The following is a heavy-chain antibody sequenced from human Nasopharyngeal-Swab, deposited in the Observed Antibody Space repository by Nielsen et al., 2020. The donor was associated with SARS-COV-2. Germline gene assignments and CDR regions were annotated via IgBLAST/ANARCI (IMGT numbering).Heavy chain of an antibody. J-gene: IGHJ3*02. CDR3: AREGSERGGAFDI. Sequence: GESLKISCAASGFTIGSYYMSWVRQAPGKGLEWVTILSVVGNTFYIESVKGRFTIPRDEPKDTVYLEMNSLRVDDTAIYYCAREGSERGGAFDIWGQGTMVAVSS. D-gene: IGHD1-1*01. CDR2: LSVVGNT. CDR1: GFTIGSYY. V-gene: IGHV3-53*05.